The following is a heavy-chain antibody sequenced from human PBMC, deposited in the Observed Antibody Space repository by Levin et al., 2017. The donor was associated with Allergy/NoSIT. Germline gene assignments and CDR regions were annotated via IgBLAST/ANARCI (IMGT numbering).Heavy chain of an antibody. Sequence: SGGSLRLSCAASGFTFSSYAMSWVRQAPGKGLEWVSAISGSGGSTYYADSVKGRFTISRDNSKNTLYLQMNSLRAEDTAVYYCAKAGWYGGIGDAFDIWGQGTMVTVSS. CDR3: AKAGWYGGIGDAFDI. CDR1: GFTFSSYA. CDR2: ISGSGGST. V-gene: IGHV3-23*01. D-gene: IGHD6-19*01. J-gene: IGHJ3*02.